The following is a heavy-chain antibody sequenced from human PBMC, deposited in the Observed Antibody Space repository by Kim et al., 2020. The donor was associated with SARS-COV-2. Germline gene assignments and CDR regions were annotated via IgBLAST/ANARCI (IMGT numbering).Heavy chain of an antibody. CDR2: IWYDGSNK. CDR1: GFTFSSYA. CDR3: AKGIAAAGPYYYYGMDV. Sequence: GGSLRLSCAASGFTFSSYAMHWVRQAPGKGLEWVAVIWYDGSNKYYADSVKGRFTISRDNSKNTLYLQMNSLRAEDTAVYYCAKGIAAAGPYYYYGMDVWGQGTTVTVSS. J-gene: IGHJ6*02. D-gene: IGHD6-13*01. V-gene: IGHV3-33*06.